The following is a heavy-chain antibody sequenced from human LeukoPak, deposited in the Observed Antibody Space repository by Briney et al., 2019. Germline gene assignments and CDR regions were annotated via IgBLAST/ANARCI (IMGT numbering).Heavy chain of an antibody. V-gene: IGHV3-21*01. CDR1: AFTFSSYS. CDR2: ISSSESFM. Sequence: TGGSLRLSCEASAFTFSSYSMNWVRQAPGKGLEWVSSISSSESFMNYADAVKGRFTISRDNARNSLYLQMNSLRAEDTAVYYCARVGCRSGGCSSGGVNYYGMDVWGQGTTVTVSS. D-gene: IGHD2-15*01. CDR3: ARVGCRSGGCSSGGVNYYGMDV. J-gene: IGHJ6*02.